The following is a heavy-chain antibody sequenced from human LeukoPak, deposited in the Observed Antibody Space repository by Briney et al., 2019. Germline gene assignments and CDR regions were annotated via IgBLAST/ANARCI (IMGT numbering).Heavy chain of an antibody. Sequence: PSQTLSLTCTVSGGSISSSSYYWGWIRQPPGKGLEWIGSVYYSGSTYYNPSLKSRVTISVDTSKNQFSLKLSSVTAADTAVYYCARGAFLFANWNYVGYNWFDPWGQGTLVTVSS. CDR3: ARGAFLFANWNYVGYNWFDP. CDR2: VYYSGST. J-gene: IGHJ5*02. D-gene: IGHD1-7*01. V-gene: IGHV4-39*01. CDR1: GGSISSSSYY.